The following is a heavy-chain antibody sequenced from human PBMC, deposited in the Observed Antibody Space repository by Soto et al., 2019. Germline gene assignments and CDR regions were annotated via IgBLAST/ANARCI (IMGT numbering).Heavy chain of an antibody. CDR1: GFTFSSYW. CDR2: INSDGSST. Sequence: EVQLVESGGGLVQPGGSLRLSCAASGFTFSSYWMHWVRQAPGKGLVWVSRINSDGSSTSYADSVKGRFTISRDNAKNTLYLQMNSLRAEDTAVYYCARVRGSGSPTVLEYYYYGMDVWGQGTTVTVSS. V-gene: IGHV3-74*01. CDR3: ARVRGSGSPTVLEYYYYGMDV. D-gene: IGHD3-10*01. J-gene: IGHJ6*02.